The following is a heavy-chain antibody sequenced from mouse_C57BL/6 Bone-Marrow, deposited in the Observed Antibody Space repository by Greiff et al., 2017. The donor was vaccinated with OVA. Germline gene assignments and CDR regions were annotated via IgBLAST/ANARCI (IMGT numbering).Heavy chain of an antibody. CDR2: IDPENGDT. Sequence: VQLKQSGAELVRPGASVKLSCTASGFNIKDDYMHWVKQRPEQGLEWIGWIDPENGDTEYASKFQGQATITADTSSNTAYLQLSSLTSEDTAVYYCTTTITTAFAYWGQGTLVTVSA. CDR1: GFNIKDDY. CDR3: TTTITTAFAY. D-gene: IGHD1-1*01. J-gene: IGHJ3*01. V-gene: IGHV14-4*01.